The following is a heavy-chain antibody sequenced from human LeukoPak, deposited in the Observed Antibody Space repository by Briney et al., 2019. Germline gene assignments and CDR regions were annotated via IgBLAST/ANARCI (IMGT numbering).Heavy chain of an antibody. D-gene: IGHD6-13*01. CDR3: ARGGTYSRSPLDY. CDR1: GFTLSSYW. V-gene: IGHV3-74*01. Sequence: GGSLRLSCAASGFTLSSYWMHWVRHAPGKGLVWVSRINSDGSSTNYADSVKGRFTISRDNAKNTLYLEMNSLRAEDTAVYYCARGGTYSRSPLDYWGQGTLVTVSS. CDR2: INSDGSST. J-gene: IGHJ4*02.